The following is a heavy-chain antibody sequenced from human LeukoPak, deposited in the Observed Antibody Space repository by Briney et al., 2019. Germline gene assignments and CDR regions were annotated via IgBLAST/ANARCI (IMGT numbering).Heavy chain of an antibody. D-gene: IGHD6-19*01. V-gene: IGHV4-39*01. CDR1: GGSISSSNYY. J-gene: IGHJ4*02. CDR3: ARHASVDGNWPRPLDY. CDR2: IYYSGST. Sequence: PSETLSLTCTVSGGSISSSNYYWGWIRQPPGKGLEWIGNIYYSGSTYYKPSLKTRVTISVDTSKNQFSLKLTSVTAADTVVYYCARHASVDGNWPRPLDYWGQGSLVTVSS.